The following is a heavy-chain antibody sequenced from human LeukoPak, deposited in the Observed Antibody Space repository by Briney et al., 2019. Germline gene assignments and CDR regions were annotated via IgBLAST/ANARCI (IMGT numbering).Heavy chain of an antibody. V-gene: IGHV3-23*01. Sequence: GGSLRLFCADSRFTFSSYAMKWVRQAPGKGLEWVSGISGSGGSRYYADSVKGRFTISRDYSKNTLYLQMNGLRADDTAVYYCAKDVKGSYGTDVWGQGTTVTVSS. CDR1: RFTFSSYA. J-gene: IGHJ6*02. CDR2: ISGSGGSR. CDR3: AKDVKGSYGTDV.